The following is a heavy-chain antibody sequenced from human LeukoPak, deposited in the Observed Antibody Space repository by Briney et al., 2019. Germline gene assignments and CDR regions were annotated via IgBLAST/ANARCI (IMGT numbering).Heavy chain of an antibody. CDR1: GYTLTELS. J-gene: IGHJ2*01. V-gene: IGHV1-24*01. CDR3: ATAWVSLVPAEPTDDKSYWYFDL. CDR2: FDPEDGET. D-gene: IGHD2-2*01. Sequence: GASVKVSCKVSGYTLTELSMHWVRQAPGKGLEWMGGFDPEDGETIYAQKFQGRVTMTEDTSTDTAYMELSSLRSEDTAEYYCATAWVSLVPAEPTDDKSYWYFDLWGRGTLVTVSS.